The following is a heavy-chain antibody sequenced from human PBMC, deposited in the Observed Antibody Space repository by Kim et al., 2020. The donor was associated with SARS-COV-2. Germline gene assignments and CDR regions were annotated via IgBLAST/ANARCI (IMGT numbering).Heavy chain of an antibody. CDR3: AKGRDGYPIDY. CDR2: IWYDGSYK. D-gene: IGHD5-12*01. V-gene: IGHV3-33*06. CDR1: GFTFSSYG. J-gene: IGHJ4*02. Sequence: GGSLRLSCAVSGFTFSSYGMHWVRQAPGKGLEWVAVIWYDGSYKYYGDSVKGRFTISRDNSKNTLYLQMNSLRAEDTAVYYCAKGRDGYPIDYWGQGTLV.